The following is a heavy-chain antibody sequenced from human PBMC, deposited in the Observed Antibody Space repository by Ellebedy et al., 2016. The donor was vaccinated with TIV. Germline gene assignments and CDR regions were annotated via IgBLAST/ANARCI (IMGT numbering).Heavy chain of an antibody. J-gene: IGHJ4*02. CDR3: ARGGGWQFDS. D-gene: IGHD6-19*01. V-gene: IGHV4-4*02. CDR1: GDSISNPHW. Sequence: MPSETLSLTCTVSGDSISNPHWWSWVRQPPGKGLEWIGEISHDGRTNKNPSLKSRVFMSVDKSKNQLSLHLISVTAADTGVYFCARGGGWQFDSWGQGTLVSVSS. CDR2: ISHDGRT.